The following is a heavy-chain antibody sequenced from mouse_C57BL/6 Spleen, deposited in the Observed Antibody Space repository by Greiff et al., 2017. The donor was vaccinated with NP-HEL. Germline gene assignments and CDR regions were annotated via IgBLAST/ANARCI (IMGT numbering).Heavy chain of an antibody. Sequence: EVKVEESGPGMVKPSQSLSLTCTVTGYSITSGYDWHWIRHFPGNKLEWMGYISYSGSTNYNPSLKSRISITHDTSKNHFFLKLNSVTTEDTATYYCARTAAGDAMDYWGQGTSVTVSS. V-gene: IGHV3-1*01. D-gene: IGHD6-1*01. CDR1: GYSITSGYD. CDR3: ARTAAGDAMDY. J-gene: IGHJ4*01. CDR2: ISYSGST.